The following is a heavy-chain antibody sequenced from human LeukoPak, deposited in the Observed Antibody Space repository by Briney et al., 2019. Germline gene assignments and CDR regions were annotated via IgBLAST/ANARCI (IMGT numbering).Heavy chain of an antibody. CDR3: ARPLWVRFGELLNYYYGLDV. V-gene: IGHV1-18*01. J-gene: IGHJ6*02. CDR2: ISAYNGNT. CDR1: GYTFTSYG. Sequence: ASVKVSCKASGYTFTSYGISWVRQAPGQGLEWMGWISAYNGNTNYAQKLQGRVTMTTDTSTSTAYMELRSLRSDDTAVYFCARPLWVRFGELLNYYYGLDVWGQGTTVTVS. D-gene: IGHD3-10*01.